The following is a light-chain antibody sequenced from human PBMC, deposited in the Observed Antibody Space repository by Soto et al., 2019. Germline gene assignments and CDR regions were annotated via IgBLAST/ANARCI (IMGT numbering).Light chain of an antibody. V-gene: IGKV3D-20*02. CDR1: QSVSNN. J-gene: IGKJ1*01. CDR2: GSS. Sequence: ILMTKSPATLSVSPGDRSNISCRASQSVSNNLAWYQPRPGQAPRLLIYGSSSRATGIPDRFSGIGSGKDGTLTIRRLEPEEGAVDYGKQRYNWPWTGGKGTKVDIK. CDR3: KQRYNWPWT.